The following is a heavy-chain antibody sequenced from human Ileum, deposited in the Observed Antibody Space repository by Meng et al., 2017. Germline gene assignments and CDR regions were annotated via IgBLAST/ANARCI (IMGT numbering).Heavy chain of an antibody. CDR1: GYTFHSDA. CDR2: IHPNPGNP. V-gene: IGHV7-4-1*02. J-gene: IGHJ4*02. D-gene: IGHD3-3*02. Sequence: VTTWFELNKPGGAVKVFCKYYGYTFHSDALKWGGKAPGKGVEWLGRIHPNPGNPTYAQGLTGRFVFSLETSVSTAYLQISSLKAEDTAVYYCAREDHFWSGYFDYWGQGTLVTVSS. CDR3: AREDHFWSGYFDY.